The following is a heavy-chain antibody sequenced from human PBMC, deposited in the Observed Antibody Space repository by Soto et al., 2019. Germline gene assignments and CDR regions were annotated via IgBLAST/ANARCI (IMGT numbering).Heavy chain of an antibody. CDR1: GGTFVRHV. CDR2: INPLSGIS. V-gene: IGHV1-69*09. Sequence: QVQLVQSGAEVKKPESSVKVSCKTSGGTFVRHVISWVRQAPGQGPEWMGKINPLSGISNYAKKFQDRVTFTADTDSSTAYMELSSLRSDDTAVYYCATPACAATWCSHSHHLDHWGQGTLVTVSS. J-gene: IGHJ4*02. CDR3: ATPACAATWCSHSHHLDH. D-gene: IGHD2-2*01.